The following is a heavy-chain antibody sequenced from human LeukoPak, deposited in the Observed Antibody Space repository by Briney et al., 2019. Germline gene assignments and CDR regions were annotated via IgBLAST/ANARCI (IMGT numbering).Heavy chain of an antibody. J-gene: IGHJ4*02. Sequence: GGSLRLSCAAFGFTFSSYGMHWVRQAPGKGLEWVAVISYDGSNKYYADSVKGRFTISRDNSKNTLYLQMNSLRVEDTAVYYCVCLGLGGLSLDWGQGTLVTVSS. V-gene: IGHV3-30*03. CDR1: GFTFSSYG. D-gene: IGHD3-16*01. CDR2: ISYDGSNK. CDR3: VCLGLGGLSLD.